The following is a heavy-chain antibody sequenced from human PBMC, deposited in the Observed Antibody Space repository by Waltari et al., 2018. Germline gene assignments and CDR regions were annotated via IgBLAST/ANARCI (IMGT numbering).Heavy chain of an antibody. J-gene: IGHJ6*02. Sequence: QVQLQQWGAGLLQPSETLSLTCAVYGGSFTGYYWGWARQPPGKGLEWIGEINHAANTNYNPSLRSRVIMSVDTSKNQFSLKLTFVTAADTGVYYCVRLEDCSGPGGNCYSGDPFAMDVWGQGTTVTVSS. D-gene: IGHD2-15*01. V-gene: IGHV4-34*01. CDR3: VRLEDCSGPGGNCYSGDPFAMDV. CDR1: GGSFTGYY. CDR2: INHAANT.